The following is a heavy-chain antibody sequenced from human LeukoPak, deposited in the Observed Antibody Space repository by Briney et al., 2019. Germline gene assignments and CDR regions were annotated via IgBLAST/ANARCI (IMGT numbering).Heavy chain of an antibody. Sequence: GGSLRLSCVASGFTFSNYAMTWVRQAPGKGLEWVSSISGGGGLTYYADSVKGRFTISRENSKNTLYLQVNSLRAEGTAKYYCAKDAASSWSAPFDYWGQGTLVTVSS. CDR3: AKDAASSWSAPFDY. J-gene: IGHJ4*02. D-gene: IGHD6-13*01. V-gene: IGHV3-23*01. CDR1: GFTFSNYA. CDR2: ISGGGGLT.